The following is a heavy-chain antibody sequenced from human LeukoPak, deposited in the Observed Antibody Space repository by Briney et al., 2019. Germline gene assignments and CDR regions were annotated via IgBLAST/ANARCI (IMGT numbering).Heavy chain of an antibody. CDR1: GFTFDDYA. J-gene: IGHJ3*02. CDR3: ASQVGATRGTTFDI. Sequence: GGSLRLSCAASGFTFDDYAMHWVRQAPGKGLEWVSGISWNSGSIGYADSVKGRFTISRDNAKNSLYLQMNYLRAEDTAVYYCASQVGATRGTTFDIWGQGTMVTVSS. V-gene: IGHV3-9*01. D-gene: IGHD1-26*01. CDR2: ISWNSGSI.